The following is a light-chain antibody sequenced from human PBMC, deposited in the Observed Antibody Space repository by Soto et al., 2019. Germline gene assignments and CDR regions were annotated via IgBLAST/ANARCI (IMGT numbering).Light chain of an antibody. CDR3: GTYYSSLSIFV. V-gene: IGLV1-51*02. J-gene: IGLJ1*01. Sequence: QSVLTQPPSVSASPGQKVTMSCSGGSSNIGNYYVSSHQQLPATAPTLLIYENDNRPSEIPDLFSCSKSGTSATLCITGLQTGDEADYYCGTYYSSLSIFVFGTGTKLTVL. CDR2: END. CDR1: SSNIGNYY.